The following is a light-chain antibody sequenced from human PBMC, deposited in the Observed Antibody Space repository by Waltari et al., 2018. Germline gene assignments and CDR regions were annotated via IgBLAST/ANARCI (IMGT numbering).Light chain of an antibody. J-gene: IGLJ3*02. V-gene: IGLV4-69*01. Sequence: QLVLTQSPSASASLGASVKLTCTLSSGHSTNVIAWLQKRPEEGPRYLMKVNSDGSHNKGDEIPDRFSGSSYGAERYLTISSLQSEDEADYGCQTGGHGTWVFGGGTKLTVL. CDR2: VNSDGSH. CDR3: QTGGHGTWV. CDR1: SGHSTNV.